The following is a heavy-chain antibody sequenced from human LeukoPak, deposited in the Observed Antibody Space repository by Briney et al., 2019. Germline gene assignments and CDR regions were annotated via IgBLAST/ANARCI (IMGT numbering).Heavy chain of an antibody. Sequence: GGSLRLSCSASGFTFSNSWMTWVRQVPGKGLEWVATINGEGSDKYYVDSVKGRFIISRDNAENSLHLQMSSLRVEATAVYYCMDLGHSEWGQGTLVTVSS. CDR3: MDLGHSE. CDR1: GFTFSNSW. CDR2: INGEGSDK. D-gene: IGHD5-12*01. J-gene: IGHJ4*02. V-gene: IGHV3-7*01.